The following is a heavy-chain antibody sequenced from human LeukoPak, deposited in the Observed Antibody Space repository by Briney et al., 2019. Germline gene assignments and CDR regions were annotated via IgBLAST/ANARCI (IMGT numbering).Heavy chain of an antibody. CDR1: GGSISSYY. V-gene: IGHV4-59*01. CDR3: ARDRAYCSSTSCYPYYYYYMDV. J-gene: IGHJ6*03. D-gene: IGHD2-2*01. CDR2: IYYSGST. Sequence: SETLSLTCTVSGGSISSYYWSWIRQPPGKGLEWIGYIYYSGSTNYNPSLKSRVTISVDTSKNQFSLKLSSVTAADTAVCYCARDRAYCSSTSCYPYYYYYMDVWGQGTTVTVSS.